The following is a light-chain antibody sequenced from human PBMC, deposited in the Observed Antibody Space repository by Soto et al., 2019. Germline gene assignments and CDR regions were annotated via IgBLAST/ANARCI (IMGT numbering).Light chain of an antibody. Sequence: QSVLTQPASVSGSPGQSITISCTGTSSDVGSHNFVSWYQQRPGKAPKLMIFEVTKRPSGVSSRFSASKSGNTASLTISGVQAEDEADYYCCSYAGTTTRVFGGGTKVTVL. V-gene: IGLV2-23*02. CDR3: CSYAGTTTRV. CDR1: SSDVGSHNF. CDR2: EVT. J-gene: IGLJ2*01.